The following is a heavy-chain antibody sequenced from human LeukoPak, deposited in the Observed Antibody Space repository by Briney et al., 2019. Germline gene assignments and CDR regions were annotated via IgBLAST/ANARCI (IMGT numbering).Heavy chain of an antibody. J-gene: IGHJ6*02. CDR1: GFTFSSYG. CDR2: IWYGGSNK. CDR3: ARGRTTVVTTRRDYYYGMDV. V-gene: IGHV3-33*08. D-gene: IGHD4-23*01. Sequence: PGGSLRLSCAASGFTFSSYGMHWVRQAPGKGLEWVAVIWYGGSNKYYADSVKGRFTISRDNSKNTLYLQMNSLRAEDTAVYYCARGRTTVVTTRRDYYYGMDVWGQGTTVSVSS.